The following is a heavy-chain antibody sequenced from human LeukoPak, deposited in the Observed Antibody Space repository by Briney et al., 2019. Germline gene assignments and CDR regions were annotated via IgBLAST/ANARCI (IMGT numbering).Heavy chain of an antibody. J-gene: IGHJ4*02. CDR2: IKQDGTDI. V-gene: IGHV3-7*04. Sequence: GGSLRLSCAASEFTFRSYWMSWVRQAPGKGLEWVANIKQDGTDIYYADSVKGRFTISRDNAKNSLYRQMDSLRAEDTAVYYCARDVGTFEYWGLGIPVTVAS. CDR3: ARDVGTFEY. CDR1: EFTFRSYW.